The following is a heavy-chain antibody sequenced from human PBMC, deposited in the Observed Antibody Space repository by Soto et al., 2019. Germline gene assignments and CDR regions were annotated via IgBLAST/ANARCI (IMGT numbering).Heavy chain of an antibody. J-gene: IGHJ4*02. D-gene: IGHD3-22*01. CDR1: GYSFATSG. Sequence: QVKLVQSGTEVKKPGASLKVSCKASGYSFATSGISWVRQAPGQGLEWMGWISVYNGNTNYDQKLHDRVTMTTDTSTTTGYLELRSLRSDDTAVYYCARAGQYYDSSGYVNWGQGTLVTVSS. CDR3: ARAGQYYDSSGYVN. V-gene: IGHV1-18*01. CDR2: ISVYNGNT.